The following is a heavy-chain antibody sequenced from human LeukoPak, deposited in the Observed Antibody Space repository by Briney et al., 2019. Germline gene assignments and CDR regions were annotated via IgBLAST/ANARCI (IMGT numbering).Heavy chain of an antibody. CDR2: LYATGVT. CDR1: GGSVSSSNYH. CDR3: ASNPGSSTSWFHFDN. D-gene: IGHD2-2*01. Sequence: SETLSLTCTVSGGSVSSSNYHWAWIRQSPGMGLEWIGTLYATGVTSQNPDASLKSRVTLSVDTSRSQFSLKLRSLTAADTAIYCASNPGSSTSWFHFDNWGQGTLVTVSS. V-gene: IGHV4-39*01. J-gene: IGHJ4*02.